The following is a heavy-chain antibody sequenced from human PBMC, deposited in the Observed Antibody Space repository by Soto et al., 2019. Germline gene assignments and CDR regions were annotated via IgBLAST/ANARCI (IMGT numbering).Heavy chain of an antibody. Sequence: QVQVVQSGAEVKKVGASVKISCKASGDTFTRYYMHWVRQAPGQGLEWMGIINPSDGSTRYAQTFQGRVSMTSDTSTNTVYMELSSLRSEDTAVYYCAREPQSGSYGFDYWGQGTLVTVSS. J-gene: IGHJ4*02. V-gene: IGHV1-46*01. CDR2: INPSDGST. D-gene: IGHD3-10*01. CDR1: GDTFTRYY. CDR3: AREPQSGSYGFDY.